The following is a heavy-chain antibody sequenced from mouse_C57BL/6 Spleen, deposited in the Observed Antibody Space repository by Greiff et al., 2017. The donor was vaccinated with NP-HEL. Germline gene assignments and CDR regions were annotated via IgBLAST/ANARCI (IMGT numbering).Heavy chain of an antibody. CDR2: IYPGDGDT. CDR3: ANIYDGYFWFAY. V-gene: IGHV1-82*01. CDR1: GYAFSSSW. J-gene: IGHJ3*01. D-gene: IGHD2-3*01. Sequence: QVQLQQSGPELVKPGASVKISCKASGYAFSSSWMNWVKQRPGKGLEWIGRIYPGDGDTNYNGKFKGKATLTADKSSSTAYMQLSSLTSEDSAVYFCANIYDGYFWFAYWGQGTLVTVSA.